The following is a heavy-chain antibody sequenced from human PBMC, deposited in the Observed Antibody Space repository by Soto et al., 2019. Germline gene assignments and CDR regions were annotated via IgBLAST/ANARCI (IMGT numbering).Heavy chain of an antibody. D-gene: IGHD1-1*01. J-gene: IGHJ6*03. CDR2: IIPIFGTA. CDR3: ASGGGTTLNYYYYMDV. Sequence: SVKVSCKASGGTFSSYAISWVRQAPGQGLEWMGGIIPIFGTANYAQKFQGRVTITADESTSTAYMELSSLRSEDTAVYYCASGGGTTLNYYYYMDVWGKGTTVTVSS. V-gene: IGHV1-69*13. CDR1: GGTFSSYA.